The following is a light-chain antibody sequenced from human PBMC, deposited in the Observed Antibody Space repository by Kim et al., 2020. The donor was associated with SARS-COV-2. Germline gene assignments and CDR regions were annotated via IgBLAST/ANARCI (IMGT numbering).Light chain of an antibody. J-gene: IGKJ2*01. CDR3: MQGTHWPPHT. V-gene: IGKV2-30*01. CDR2: KVS. CDR1: QSLVYSDGNTY. Sequence: DVVMTQSPLSLPVTLGQPASISCRSSQSLVYSDGNTYLSWFQQRPGQSPRRLIYKVSNRDSGVPDRFSGSGSGTDFTLKISRVEAEDVGVYYCMQGTHWPPHTFGQGTKPEI.